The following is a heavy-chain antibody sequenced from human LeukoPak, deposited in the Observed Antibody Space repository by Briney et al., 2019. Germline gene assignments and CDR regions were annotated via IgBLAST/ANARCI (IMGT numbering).Heavy chain of an antibody. D-gene: IGHD3-22*01. J-gene: IGHJ4*02. CDR1: GDSISSGPYY. CDR3: ARRDDSSGYHKIFDY. Sequence: SETLSLTCTVSGDSISSGPYYWGWIRQPPGKGVEWIGNIYYGENTYYNPPLKSRVTISIDTSNNQFYLKLSSLTAADTAVYYCARRDDSSGYHKIFDYWGQGTLVTVSS. CDR2: IYYGENT. V-gene: IGHV4-39*01.